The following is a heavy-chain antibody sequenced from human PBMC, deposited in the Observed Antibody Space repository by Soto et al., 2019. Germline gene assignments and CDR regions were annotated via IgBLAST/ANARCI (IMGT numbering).Heavy chain of an antibody. J-gene: IGHJ1*01. Sequence: PGGSLRLSCAASGFTFSDYYMSWIRQAPGKGLEWVSHISSSGSYTNYADSVKGRFTISRDNAKNSLYLQMNSLRAEDTAVYYCARLGEMATINPLWGQGTTGTVSA. CDR1: GFTFSDYY. D-gene: IGHD5-12*01. CDR2: ISSSGSYT. CDR3: ARLGEMATINPL. V-gene: IGHV3-11*06.